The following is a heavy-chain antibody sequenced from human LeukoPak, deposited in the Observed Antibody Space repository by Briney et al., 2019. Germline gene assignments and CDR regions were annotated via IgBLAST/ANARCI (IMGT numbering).Heavy chain of an antibody. V-gene: IGHV1-2*02. Sequence: GASVKVSCKASEYTFTGYYIYWVRQAPGQGLEWMGWINPNSGGANYAQKFQVRVTMTRDRSSSTAYMELSRLRSDDTAVYYCARGRDELDYWGQGTLVTVSS. CDR2: INPNSGGA. CDR3: ARGRDELDY. CDR1: EYTFTGYY. D-gene: IGHD1-1*01. J-gene: IGHJ4*02.